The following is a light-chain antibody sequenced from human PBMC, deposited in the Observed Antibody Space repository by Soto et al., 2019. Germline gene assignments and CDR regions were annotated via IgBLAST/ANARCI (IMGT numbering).Light chain of an antibody. V-gene: IGKV1-12*01. CDR2: AEY. CDR3: QPANSFPLT. CDR1: QGIRSW. Sequence: DIQMTQSPSSVSSSERDRVTITCRANQGIRSWLAWYQKKQRKAPKQLNYAEYKLQSGEPTRFSGSGSGTDFTFSFSSLQPEDFATYYCQPANSFPLTFGGG. J-gene: IGKJ4*01.